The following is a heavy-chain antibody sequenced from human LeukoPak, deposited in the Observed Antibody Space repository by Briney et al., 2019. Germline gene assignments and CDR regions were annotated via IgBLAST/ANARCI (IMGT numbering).Heavy chain of an antibody. Sequence: GGSLRLSCAASGFTFSSYAMSWVRQAPGKGLEWVSAIRGSGGSTYYADSVKGRFTISRDNSKNTLYLQMNSLRAEDTAVYYCAKDRRITMIVVVGYFDYWGQGTLVTVSS. V-gene: IGHV3-23*01. CDR1: GFTFSSYA. CDR2: IRGSGGST. D-gene: IGHD3-22*01. CDR3: AKDRRITMIVVVGYFDY. J-gene: IGHJ4*02.